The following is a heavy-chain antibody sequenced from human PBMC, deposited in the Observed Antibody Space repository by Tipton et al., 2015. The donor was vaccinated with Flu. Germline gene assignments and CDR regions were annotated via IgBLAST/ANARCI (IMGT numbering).Heavy chain of an antibody. CDR3: ARGEFYDFWSGYGY. D-gene: IGHD3-3*01. V-gene: IGHV3-53*01. CDR2: IYSGGST. CDR1: GFTVSSNY. J-gene: IGHJ4*02. Sequence: SLRLSCAASGFTVSSNYMSWVRQAPGKGLEWVSVIYSGGSTYYADSVKGRFTISRDNSKNTLYLQMNSLRAEDTAVYYCARGEFYDFWSGYGYWGQGTLVTVSS.